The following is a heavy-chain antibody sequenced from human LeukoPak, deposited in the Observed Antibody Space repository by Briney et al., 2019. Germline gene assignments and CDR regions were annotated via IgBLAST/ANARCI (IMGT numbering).Heavy chain of an antibody. CDR1: GFTFSSYA. J-gene: IGHJ4*02. CDR2: ISGSGDNT. CDR3: AKGSYYDSSGSFYFDY. V-gene: IGHV3-23*01. Sequence: GVSLRLSCAASGFTFSSYAMSWVRQAPGKGLEWVSGISGSGDNTYYADSVKGRFTISRDNSKNTLYVQVNSLGAEDTAAYYCAKGSYYDSSGSFYFDYWGQGTLVTVSS. D-gene: IGHD3-22*01.